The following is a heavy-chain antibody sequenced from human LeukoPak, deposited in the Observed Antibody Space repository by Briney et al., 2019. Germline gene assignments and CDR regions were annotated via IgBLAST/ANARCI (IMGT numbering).Heavy chain of an antibody. CDR2: ISGSGGST. Sequence: SGGSLRLSCAASGFTFSSYAMSWVRQAPGKGLEWVSAISGSGGSTYYADSVKGRFTISRDNSKNTLYLQMNSLRAEDTAVYYCAKGGYYDSSLGAFDIWGQGTMVTVSS. CDR3: AKGGYYDSSLGAFDI. V-gene: IGHV3-23*01. D-gene: IGHD3-22*01. J-gene: IGHJ3*02. CDR1: GFTFSSYA.